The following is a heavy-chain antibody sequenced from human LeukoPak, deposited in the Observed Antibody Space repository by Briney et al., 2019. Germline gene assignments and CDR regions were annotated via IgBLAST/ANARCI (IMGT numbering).Heavy chain of an antibody. CDR3: AREGDSGSYPKGYFDY. CDR1: GGSISSHY. J-gene: IGHJ4*02. Sequence: PSETLSLTCTVSGGSISSHYWSWNRQPPGKGLEWIGYIYYSGSTNYNPSLKSRVTISVDTSKNQFSLKLSSVTAADTAVYYCAREGDSGSYPKGYFDYWGQGTLVTVSS. V-gene: IGHV4-59*11. D-gene: IGHD1-26*01. CDR2: IYYSGST.